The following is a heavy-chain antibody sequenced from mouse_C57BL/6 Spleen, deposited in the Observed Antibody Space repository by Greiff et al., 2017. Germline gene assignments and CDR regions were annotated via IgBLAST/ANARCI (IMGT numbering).Heavy chain of an antibody. CDR2: IYPGDGDT. CDR3: ARLLENYVDY. Sequence: QVQLQQSGAELVKPGASVKISCKASGYAFSSYWMNWVKQRPGKGLEWIGQIYPGDGDTNYNGKFKGQATLTADTSSSTAYMQLSSLTSEDSAVYFCARLLENYVDYWGQGTTLTVSS. V-gene: IGHV1-80*01. CDR1: GYAFSSYW. J-gene: IGHJ2*01.